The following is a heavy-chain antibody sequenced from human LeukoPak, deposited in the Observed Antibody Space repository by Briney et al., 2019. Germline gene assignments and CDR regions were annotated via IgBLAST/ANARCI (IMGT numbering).Heavy chain of an antibody. Sequence: PGGSLRFFCAASGFTFSSYAMSWVRQAPGKGLEWVSAISGSGGSTYYADSVKGRLTISRDNSKNTLYLQMNSLRAEETAVYYCAKDLLGDFDYWGQGTLVTVSS. V-gene: IGHV3-23*01. CDR3: AKDLLGDFDY. CDR1: GFTFSSYA. J-gene: IGHJ4*02. CDR2: ISGSGGST. D-gene: IGHD2-15*01.